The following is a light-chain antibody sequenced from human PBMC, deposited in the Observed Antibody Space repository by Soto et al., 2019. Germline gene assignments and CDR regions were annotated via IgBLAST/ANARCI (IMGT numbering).Light chain of an antibody. J-gene: IGKJ2*01. V-gene: IGKV1-33*01. Sequence: IQMTQSPLFLSASVGDRVTITCQASHDITNYLNWYQQKPGKAPKLLIYDASMLETGVPSRFSGGGSGTHFTLTISSLHLEDVATYYCQQHDSFPYIFGPGKKLEIK. CDR1: HDITNY. CDR3: QQHDSFPYI. CDR2: DAS.